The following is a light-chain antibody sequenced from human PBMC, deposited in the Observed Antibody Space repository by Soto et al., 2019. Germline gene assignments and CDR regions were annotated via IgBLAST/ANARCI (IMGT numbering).Light chain of an antibody. CDR3: QQYSSVWT. CDR2: DAS. V-gene: IGKV1-5*01. CDR1: QSISRG. Sequence: DIQMTQSPSTLSSSVGDRVTITCRASQSISRGLAWYQQKPGKAPNLLIYDASTLESGVPSRFSGSGSGTEFTLTISSLQPDDFATYYCQQYSSVWTLGQGTKVDIK. J-gene: IGKJ1*01.